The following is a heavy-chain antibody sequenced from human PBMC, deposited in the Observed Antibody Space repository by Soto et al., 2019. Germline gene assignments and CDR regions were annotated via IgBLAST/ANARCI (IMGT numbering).Heavy chain of an antibody. D-gene: IGHD3-10*01. CDR2: ISSSSSYI. CDR1: GFTFSTYS. CDR3: ARDRGGDLKAFDI. V-gene: IGHV3-21*01. J-gene: IGHJ3*02. Sequence: EVQLVESGGGLVKPGGSLRLSCAASGFTFSTYSMNWVRQAPGKGLEWVSSISSSSSYIYYADSVKGRFTISRDNAKNSLALQMNSLRAEDTAVYYCARDRGGDLKAFDIGGQGTMVTVSS.